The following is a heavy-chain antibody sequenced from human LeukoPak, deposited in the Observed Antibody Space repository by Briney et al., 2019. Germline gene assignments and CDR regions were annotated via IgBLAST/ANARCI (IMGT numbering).Heavy chain of an antibody. CDR3: ARGSTKYDY. CDR1: GYSISSGYY. J-gene: IGHJ4*02. D-gene: IGHD2-2*01. Sequence: SETLSLTCTVSGYSISSGYYWGWIRQPAGKGLEWIGRIYTSGSTNYNPSLKSRVTMSVDTSKNQFSLKLSSVTAADTAVYFCARGSTKYDYWGQGTLVTVSS. CDR2: IYTSGST. V-gene: IGHV4-4*07.